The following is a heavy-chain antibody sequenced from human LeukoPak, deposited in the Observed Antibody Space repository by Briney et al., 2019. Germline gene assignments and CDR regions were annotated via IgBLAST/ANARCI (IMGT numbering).Heavy chain of an antibody. J-gene: IGHJ6*03. D-gene: IGHD4/OR15-4a*01. CDR2: IGGGGRDT. Sequence: GGSLRLSCAASGFTFSTYAMSWVRQAPGKGLEWLSTIGGGGRDTFYADSVKGRFTVSRDNSKNTLYLQMSSLRAEDTAVYFCAKKRGANYYNYYMDVWSKGTTVTVSS. V-gene: IGHV3-23*01. CDR3: AKKRGANYYNYYMDV. CDR1: GFTFSTYA.